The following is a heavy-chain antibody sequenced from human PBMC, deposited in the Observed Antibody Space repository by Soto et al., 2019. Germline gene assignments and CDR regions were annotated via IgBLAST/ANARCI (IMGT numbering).Heavy chain of an antibody. V-gene: IGHV3-9*01. D-gene: IGHD5-18*01. CDR2: NSWNSGSL. CDR3: AKDIVGYSYGFSNDY. CDR1: GFTFDDYA. Sequence: GGSLRLSCAASGFTFDDYAMHWVRQAPGKGLEWVSGNSWNSGSLGYADSVKGRFTISRDNVMTSLYLQMFSLRAEDTSLYYCAKDIVGYSYGFSNDYWGQGTLVTVSS. J-gene: IGHJ4*02.